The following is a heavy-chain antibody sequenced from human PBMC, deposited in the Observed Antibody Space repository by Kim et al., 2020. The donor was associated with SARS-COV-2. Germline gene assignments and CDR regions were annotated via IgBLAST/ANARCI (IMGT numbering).Heavy chain of an antibody. Sequence: ADPVKGRYNISRDNAKNSLYLQMNSLGAEDTAVYYWARGPRYGGNSRSAYWGQGTLVTVSS. CDR3: ARGPRYGGNSRSAY. J-gene: IGHJ4*02. D-gene: IGHD4-17*01. V-gene: IGHV3-21*01.